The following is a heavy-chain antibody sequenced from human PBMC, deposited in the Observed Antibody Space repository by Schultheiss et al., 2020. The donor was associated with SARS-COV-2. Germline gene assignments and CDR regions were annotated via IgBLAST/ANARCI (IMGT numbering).Heavy chain of an antibody. V-gene: IGHV3-66*01. D-gene: IGHD7-27*01. CDR1: GFTFDDFG. Sequence: GGSLRLSCAASGFTFDDFGMTWVRQAPGKGLEWVSVIYSGGNTHYADSVRGRFIISRDNSKNTLYLQMNSLRAEDTGIYFCARDLSWGRDDWGQGTLVTVSS. CDR2: IYSGGNT. CDR3: ARDLSWGRDD. J-gene: IGHJ4*02.